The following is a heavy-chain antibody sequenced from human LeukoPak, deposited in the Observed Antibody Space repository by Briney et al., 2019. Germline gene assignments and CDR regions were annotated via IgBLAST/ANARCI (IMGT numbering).Heavy chain of an antibody. CDR3: ARDTQLYGDYANWFDP. CDR2: IYSGGST. D-gene: IGHD4-17*01. CDR1: GFTVSSNY. J-gene: IGHJ5*02. Sequence: GGSLRLSCAASGFTVSSNYMSWVRQAPGKGLEWVSVIYSGGSTYYADSVKGRFTISRDNSKNTLYLQMNSLRAEDTAVYYCARDTQLYGDYANWFDPWGQGTLVTVXS. V-gene: IGHV3-66*01.